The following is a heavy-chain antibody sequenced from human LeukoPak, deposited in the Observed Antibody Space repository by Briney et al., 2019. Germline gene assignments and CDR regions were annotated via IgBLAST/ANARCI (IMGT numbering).Heavy chain of an antibody. J-gene: IGHJ4*02. V-gene: IGHV4-59*01. CDR1: GDSISNYY. Sequence: SETLSLTCTVSGDSISNYYWSWIRQPPGKGLEWIGYIYYSGSTNYNPSLKSRVTISVDTSKNQFSLKLSSVTAADTAVYYCAREAPGVVVAANFFDYWGQGTLVTVSS. D-gene: IGHD2-15*01. CDR2: IYYSGST. CDR3: AREAPGVVVAANFFDY.